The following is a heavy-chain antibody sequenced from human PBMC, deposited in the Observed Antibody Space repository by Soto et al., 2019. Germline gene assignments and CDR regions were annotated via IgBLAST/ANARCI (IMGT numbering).Heavy chain of an antibody. D-gene: IGHD1-1*01. Sequence: GGSLRLSCAASGFTFSSYEMNWVRQAPGKGLEWVSYISSSGSTIYYADSVKGRFTISRDNAKNSLYLQMNSLRAEDTAVYYCASALERSYYYYYGMDVWRQGTTVTVSS. CDR1: GFTFSSYE. J-gene: IGHJ6*02. V-gene: IGHV3-48*03. CDR3: ASALERSYYYYYGMDV. CDR2: ISSSGSTI.